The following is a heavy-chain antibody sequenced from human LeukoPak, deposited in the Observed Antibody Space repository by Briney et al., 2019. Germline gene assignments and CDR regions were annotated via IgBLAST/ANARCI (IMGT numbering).Heavy chain of an antibody. V-gene: IGHV3-48*02. D-gene: IGHD3-10*01. Sequence: GGSLRLSCAASGFTFSTYTMNWVRQAPGRGLEWVSCISSSSTTVSYADSVKGRFTVSRDNAKNSLYLQMNSLRDEDTAVYYCARGSGYFGPGSNYQFDYWGQGSLVTVSS. CDR2: ISSSSTTV. CDR3: ARGSGYFGPGSNYQFDY. CDR1: GFTFSTYT. J-gene: IGHJ4*02.